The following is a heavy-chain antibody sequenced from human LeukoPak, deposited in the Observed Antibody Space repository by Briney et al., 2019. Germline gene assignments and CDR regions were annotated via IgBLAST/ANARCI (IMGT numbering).Heavy chain of an antibody. CDR3: ATVVSGSYLDYYYYGMDV. Sequence: ASVKVSFKVSGYTLTELSMHWVRQAPGKGLEWMGGFDPEDGETIYAQKFQGRVTMTEDTSTDTAYMELSSLRSEDTAVYYCATVVSGSYLDYYYYGMDVWGQGTTVTVSS. D-gene: IGHD1-26*01. CDR1: GYTLTELS. J-gene: IGHJ6*02. V-gene: IGHV1-24*01. CDR2: FDPEDGET.